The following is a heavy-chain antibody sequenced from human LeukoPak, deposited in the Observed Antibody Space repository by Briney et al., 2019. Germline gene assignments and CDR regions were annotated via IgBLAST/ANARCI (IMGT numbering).Heavy chain of an antibody. D-gene: IGHD3-10*01. CDR2: ISDSGDTT. CDR3: AKTQGFLDY. Sequence: GGSLRLSCAASGFTFSNNGMTWVRQAPGKGLEWVTGISDSGDTTYDAGSVKGRFTVSRDNSKNTLYLQMNSLRAEDTAVYYCAKTQGFLDYRGQGTLVTVSS. J-gene: IGHJ4*02. V-gene: IGHV3-23*01. CDR1: GFTFSNNG.